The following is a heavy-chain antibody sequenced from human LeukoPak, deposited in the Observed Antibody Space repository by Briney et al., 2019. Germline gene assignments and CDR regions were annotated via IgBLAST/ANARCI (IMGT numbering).Heavy chain of an antibody. CDR3: ARDLRLGELSYFDY. D-gene: IGHD3-10*01. V-gene: IGHV4-31*03. Sequence: PSQTLSLTCTVSGGSISSGGYYWRWIRQHPGKGLEWIEYIYYSGSTYYNPSLKSRVTISVDTSKNQFSLKLSSVTAADTAVYYCARDLRLGELSYFDYWGQGTLVTVSS. CDR1: GGSISSGGYY. CDR2: IYYSGST. J-gene: IGHJ4*02.